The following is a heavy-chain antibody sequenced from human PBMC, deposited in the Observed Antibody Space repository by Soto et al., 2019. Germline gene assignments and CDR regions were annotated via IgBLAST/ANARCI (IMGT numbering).Heavy chain of an antibody. CDR2: ISGSGGST. Sequence: EVQLLESGGGLVQPGGSLRLSCAASGFTFSSYAMSWVRQAPGKGLEWVSAISGSGGSTYYADSVKGRFTISRDNPKNTLYLQMNSRRAEDAAVYYCAKYCDFGVVMPEAFDLWGQGTMGTVSS. J-gene: IGHJ3*01. CDR1: GFTFSSYA. D-gene: IGHD3-3*01. V-gene: IGHV3-23*01. CDR3: AKYCDFGVVMPEAFDL.